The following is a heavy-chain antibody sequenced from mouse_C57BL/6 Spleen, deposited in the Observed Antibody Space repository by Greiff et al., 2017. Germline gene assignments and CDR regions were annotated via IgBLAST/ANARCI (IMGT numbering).Heavy chain of an antibody. CDR3: ARLNGNYGGVFDY. CDR2: INPTTGGT. V-gene: IGHV1-42*01. Sequence: VQLKESGPELVKPGASVKISCKASGYSFTGYYMNWVKQSPEKSLEWIGEINPTTGGTTYNQKFKAKATLTVDKSSSTAYMQLKSLTSEDSAVYYCARLNGNYGGVFDYWGQGTTLTVSS. D-gene: IGHD2-1*01. J-gene: IGHJ2*01. CDR1: GYSFTGYY.